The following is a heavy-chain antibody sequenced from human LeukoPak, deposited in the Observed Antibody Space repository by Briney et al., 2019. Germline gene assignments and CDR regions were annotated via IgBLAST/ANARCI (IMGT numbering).Heavy chain of an antibody. V-gene: IGHV1-18*01. J-gene: IGHJ4*02. Sequence: ASVKVSCKASGYHFVNYAITWVRQAPGQGLEWMGWISPFNGLTNYAQNVQGRVTMTIDTSTNTAYMELRSLRSDDTAVYYCARTWDYNPRGRFDDWGQGTRVTVSS. CDR2: ISPFNGLT. CDR1: GYHFVNYA. CDR3: ARTWDYNPRGRFDD. D-gene: IGHD4/OR15-4a*01.